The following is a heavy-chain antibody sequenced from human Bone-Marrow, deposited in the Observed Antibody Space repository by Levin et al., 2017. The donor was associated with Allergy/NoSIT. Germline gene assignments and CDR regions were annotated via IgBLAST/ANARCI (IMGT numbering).Heavy chain of an antibody. CDR2: ITYSGAYT. CDR3: ARDYRAARTFDI. CDR1: GFSVNDYY. V-gene: IGHV3-11*05. Sequence: GGSLRLSCAASGFSVNDYYMSWLRQAPEKGLEWVAYITYSGAYTNYADFVKGRFTISRDNAKNSVSLQMNSLRAEDTAVYYCARDYRAARTFDIWGQGTMVTVSS. J-gene: IGHJ3*02. D-gene: IGHD3-16*02.